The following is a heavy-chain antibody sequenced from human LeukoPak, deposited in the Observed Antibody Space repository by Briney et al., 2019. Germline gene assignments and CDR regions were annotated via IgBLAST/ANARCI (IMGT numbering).Heavy chain of an antibody. CDR2: ISAYNGNT. D-gene: IGHD3-22*01. V-gene: IGHV1-18*01. J-gene: IGHJ4*02. CDR3: ARDGHRRYYYDSSDYRFDF. CDR1: GYTFTSYG. Sequence: EASVKVSCKASGYTFTSYGISWVRQAPGQGLEWMGWISAYNGNTKYAQKFQGRVTMTTDTSTSTVYMELRGLRSDDTAMYYCARDGHRRYYYDSSDYRFDFWGQGTLVTVSS.